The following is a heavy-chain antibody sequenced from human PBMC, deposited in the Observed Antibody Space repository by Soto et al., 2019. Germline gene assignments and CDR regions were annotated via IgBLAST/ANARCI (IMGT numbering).Heavy chain of an antibody. CDR2: ISAYNGKT. CDR3: ARKLVATISPFDY. D-gene: IGHD5-12*01. Sequence: ASVKVSCKASGYTFTSYGISWVRQAPGQGLEWMGWISAYNGKTNYAQKLQGRVTITADESTSTAYMELSSLRSEDTAVYYCARKLVATISPFDYWGQGSLVTVSS. V-gene: IGHV1-18*01. J-gene: IGHJ4*02. CDR1: GYTFTSYG.